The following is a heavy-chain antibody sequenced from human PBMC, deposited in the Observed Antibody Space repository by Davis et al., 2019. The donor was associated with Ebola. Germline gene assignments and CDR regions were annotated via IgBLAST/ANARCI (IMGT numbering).Heavy chain of an antibody. J-gene: IGHJ3*02. CDR2: IIPILGIA. D-gene: IGHD3-3*01. CDR1: RGTFSSYT. Sequence: AASVKVSCKASRGTFSSYTLSWVRQAPGQGLEWMGRIIPILGIANYAQKLQGRVTITADKSTSTAYMELSSLRSEDTAVYYCASYDFWSGWHAFDIWGQGTMVTVSS. CDR3: ASYDFWSGWHAFDI. V-gene: IGHV1-69*02.